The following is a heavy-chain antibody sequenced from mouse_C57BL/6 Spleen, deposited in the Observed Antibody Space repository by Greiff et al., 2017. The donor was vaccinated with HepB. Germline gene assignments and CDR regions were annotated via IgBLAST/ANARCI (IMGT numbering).Heavy chain of an antibody. CDR2: ISDGGSYT. D-gene: IGHD1-1*02. J-gene: IGHJ4*01. V-gene: IGHV5-4*01. Sequence: EVQGVESGGGLVKPGGSLKLSCAASGFTFSSYAMSWVRQTPEKRLEWVATISDGGSYTYYPDNVKGRFTISRDTAKNNLYLQMSHLKSEDTAMYYCARHHYSYYAMDYWGQGTSVTVSS. CDR3: ARHHYSYYAMDY. CDR1: GFTFSSYA.